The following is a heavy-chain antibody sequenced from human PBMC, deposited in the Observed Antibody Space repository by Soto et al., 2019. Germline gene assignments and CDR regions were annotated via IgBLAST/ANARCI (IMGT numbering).Heavy chain of an antibody. CDR1: GFTFSSYS. CDR3: ARVRQWLALGAFDI. J-gene: IGHJ3*02. V-gene: IGHV3-21*01. D-gene: IGHD6-19*01. CDR2: ISSSSSYI. Sequence: EVQLVESGGGLVKPGGSLRLSCAASGFTFSSYSMNWVRQAPGKGLEWVSSISSSSSYIYYADSVKGRFTISRDNAKNSLYLQMNSLRAEDTVVYYCARVRQWLALGAFDIWGQGTMVTVSS.